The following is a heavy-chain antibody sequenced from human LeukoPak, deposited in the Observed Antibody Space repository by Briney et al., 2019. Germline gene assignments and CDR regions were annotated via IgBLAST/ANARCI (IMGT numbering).Heavy chain of an antibody. CDR2: IYYSGST. CDR1: GDSVNSGSCY. J-gene: IGHJ3*02. Sequence: KPSETLSLTCTVSGDSVNSGSCYWIWSRQPPGKGLEWIGYIYYSGSTNYNPSLKSRVTISIDTSKNQFSLKLNSVTAADTAVYYCARGSPHYYEYAFNIWGQGTMVTVSS. D-gene: IGHD3-22*01. CDR3: ARGSPHYYEYAFNI. V-gene: IGHV4-61*01.